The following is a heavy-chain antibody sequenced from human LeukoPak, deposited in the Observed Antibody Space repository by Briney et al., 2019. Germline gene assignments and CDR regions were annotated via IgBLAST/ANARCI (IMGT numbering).Heavy chain of an antibody. CDR3: ARASFQRWLQLGGD. Sequence: TGGSLRLSCTASGFTFSTYSMNWVRQAPGKGLEWVSYISSSSSTIYYADSVKGRFTISRDNAKNSLYLQMSSLRDEDTAVYYCARASFQRWLQLGGDWGQGTLVTASS. CDR1: GFTFSTYS. V-gene: IGHV3-48*02. CDR2: ISSSSSTI. D-gene: IGHD5-24*01. J-gene: IGHJ4*02.